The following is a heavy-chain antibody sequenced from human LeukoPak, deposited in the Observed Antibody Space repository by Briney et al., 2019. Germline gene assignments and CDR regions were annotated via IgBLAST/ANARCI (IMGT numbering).Heavy chain of an antibody. J-gene: IGHJ4*02. CDR1: GFTFSSYS. CDR2: ISSSSSTI. Sequence: GGSLRLSCAASGFTFSSYSMNWVRQAPGKGLEWVSYISSSSSTIYYVDPVKGRFTISRDNAKNSLYLQMNSLRAEDTAVYYYARWNGGIAGFDYWGQGTLVTVSS. CDR3: ARWNGGIAGFDY. D-gene: IGHD6-13*01. V-gene: IGHV3-48*04.